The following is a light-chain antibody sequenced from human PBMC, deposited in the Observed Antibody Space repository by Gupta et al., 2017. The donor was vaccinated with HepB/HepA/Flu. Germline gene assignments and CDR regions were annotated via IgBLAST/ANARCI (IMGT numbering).Light chain of an antibody. CDR3: HQDNSYSSFT. J-gene: IGKJ3*01. CDR2: KAS. Sequence: DIQMTHSPSTLSASLGDRVTITCRASQSISSWLAWFQQKPGQPPKLLIYKASSRETGVSARFSGSCDGIELHLTSTSRQEDDLATSYSHQDNSYSSFTFGHGTKVDIK. V-gene: IGKV1-5*03. CDR1: QSISSW.